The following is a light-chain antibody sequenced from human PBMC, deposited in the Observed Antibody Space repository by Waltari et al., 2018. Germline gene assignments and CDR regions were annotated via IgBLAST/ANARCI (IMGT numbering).Light chain of an antibody. CDR1: SSDVGGYNF. CDR2: EVS. V-gene: IGLV2-8*01. J-gene: IGLJ1*01. Sequence: QSALTQPPSASGSPGQSVTISCTGTSSDVGGYNFVSWDQQHPGKAPKLMIYEVSKRPSGVPDRFSGSKSGHTASLTISGRQAEDEADYYCSSYAGSNYVFGTGTKVTVL. CDR3: SSYAGSNYV.